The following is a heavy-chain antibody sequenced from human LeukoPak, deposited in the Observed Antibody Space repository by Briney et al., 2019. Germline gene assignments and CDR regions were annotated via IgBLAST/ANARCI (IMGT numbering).Heavy chain of an antibody. CDR2: IKQDRSHK. J-gene: IGHJ4*02. Sequence: GGSLRLSCAASGVTFSSYWMSGVRQAPGKGGEGGANIKQDRSHKYYVDSVKARFTISRDNAKNSLYLQMSTLRAEDTAVYYCARGRGSSWTNYFDYWGQGTLVTVSS. V-gene: IGHV3-7*04. D-gene: IGHD6-13*01. CDR1: GVTFSSYW. CDR3: ARGRGSSWTNYFDY.